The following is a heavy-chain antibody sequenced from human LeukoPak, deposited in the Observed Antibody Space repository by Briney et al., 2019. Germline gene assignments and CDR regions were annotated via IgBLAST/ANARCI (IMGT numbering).Heavy chain of an antibody. CDR1: GGSISSSVYY. V-gene: IGHV4-39*07. J-gene: IGHJ5*02. D-gene: IGHD1-7*01. CDR3: TREGMGTTFSAWFEP. Sequence: SETLSLTCTVSGGSISSSVYYWGWIRQPPGKGLEWIGRIYTSGSTNYNPSLKSRVTMSVDTSKNQFSLKLSSVTAADTAVYYCTREGMGTTFSAWFEPWGQGTLVTVSS. CDR2: IYTSGST.